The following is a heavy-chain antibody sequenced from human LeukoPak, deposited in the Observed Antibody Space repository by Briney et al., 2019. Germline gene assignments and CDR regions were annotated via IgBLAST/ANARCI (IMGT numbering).Heavy chain of an antibody. CDR1: GFTFSSYW. Sequence: GGSLRLSCAASGFTFSSYWMHWVRQTPGKGLVYVSRIKSDGSRTNYADSVKGRFTISRDNAKNTPYLQMNGLRAEDTAVYYCARDHFGYNSLDYWGQGTLVTVSS. CDR2: IKSDGSRT. V-gene: IGHV3-74*01. D-gene: IGHD5-24*01. J-gene: IGHJ4*02. CDR3: ARDHFGYNSLDY.